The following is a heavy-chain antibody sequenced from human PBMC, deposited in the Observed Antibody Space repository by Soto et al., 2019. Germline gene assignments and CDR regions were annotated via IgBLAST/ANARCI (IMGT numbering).Heavy chain of an antibody. Sequence: LRLSCAASGFXFSNYGMHWVLQAPDRGLEWVAAMWYDESRTFYAESVKGRFTISRDDSRKTLYLEMNTLRVDDTGVYYCVRDESFRDSSAPWGQGTLVTVS. D-gene: IGHD3-22*01. V-gene: IGHV3-33*01. CDR1: GFXFSNYG. CDR3: VRDESFRDSSAP. CDR2: MWYDESRT. J-gene: IGHJ5*02.